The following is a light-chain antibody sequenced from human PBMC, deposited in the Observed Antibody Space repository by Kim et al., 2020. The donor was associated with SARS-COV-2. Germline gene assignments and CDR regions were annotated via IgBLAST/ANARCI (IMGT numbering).Light chain of an antibody. CDR2: CKN. Sequence: LGQTVRITWQVDCLRSYYASWYQQKPGQSSVLVIYCKNNRPSGIPARFSGSSSGNTASLPITGAQAEDEAYYYCTSRARRGHLVVFGGGTKVTVL. CDR1: CLRSYY. J-gene: IGLJ2*01. V-gene: IGLV3-19*01. CDR3: TSRARRGHLVV.